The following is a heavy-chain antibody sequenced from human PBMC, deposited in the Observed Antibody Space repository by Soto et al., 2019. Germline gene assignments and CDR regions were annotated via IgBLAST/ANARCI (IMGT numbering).Heavy chain of an antibody. V-gene: IGHV4-39*01. Sequence: SETLSLTCTVSGGSISSSSYYWGWIRQPPGKGLEGIGCIYYSGSTDYNPSLKSRVTISVDTSKNQFSLKLSSVTAADTAVYYCARHTTSSSPFFDYWGQGTLVTVSS. D-gene: IGHD2-2*01. CDR1: GGSISSSSYY. CDR2: IYYSGST. J-gene: IGHJ4*02. CDR3: ARHTTSSSPFFDY.